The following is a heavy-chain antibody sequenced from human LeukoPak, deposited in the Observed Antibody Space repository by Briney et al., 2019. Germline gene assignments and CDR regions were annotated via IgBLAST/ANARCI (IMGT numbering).Heavy chain of an antibody. J-gene: IGHJ4*02. V-gene: IGHV3-11*01. CDR2: ISSSGGNI. CDR1: EFALSDYY. Sequence: PGGTLRLSCVVSEFALSDYYMSWIRQAPGKGLEWISYISSSGGNIYFADSVKGLFTMSRDNARGSLYLQMNSLRADDTAIYYCARRRDYFDYWGQGTLVTVSS. CDR3: ARRRDYFDY.